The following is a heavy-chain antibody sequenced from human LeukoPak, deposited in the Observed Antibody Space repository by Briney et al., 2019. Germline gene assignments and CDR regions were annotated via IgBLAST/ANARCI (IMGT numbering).Heavy chain of an antibody. CDR1: GFSFSSYR. Sequence: GGSLRLSCAASGFSFSSYRMNWVRQAPGKGLEWVSSISSSSSYIYYADSVKGRFTISRDNAKNSLYLQMNSLRAEDTAVYYCARDLIAVAGXDYXXXGTXVTVSS. D-gene: IGHD6-19*01. V-gene: IGHV3-21*01. CDR2: ISSSSSYI. J-gene: IGHJ4*02. CDR3: ARDLIAVAGXDY.